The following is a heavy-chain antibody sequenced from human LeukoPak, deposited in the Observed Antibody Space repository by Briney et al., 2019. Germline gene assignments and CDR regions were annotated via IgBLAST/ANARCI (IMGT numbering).Heavy chain of an antibody. CDR1: GGSFSGYY. CDR3: ARDHHYYDSSGYGWFDP. CDR2: INHSGST. V-gene: IGHV4-34*01. J-gene: IGHJ5*02. D-gene: IGHD3-22*01. Sequence: SETLSLTCAAYGGSFSGYYWSWIRQPPGKGLEWIGEINHSGSTNYNPSLKSRVTISVDTSKNQFSLKLSSVTAADTAVYYCARDHHYYDSSGYGWFDPWGQGTLVTVSS.